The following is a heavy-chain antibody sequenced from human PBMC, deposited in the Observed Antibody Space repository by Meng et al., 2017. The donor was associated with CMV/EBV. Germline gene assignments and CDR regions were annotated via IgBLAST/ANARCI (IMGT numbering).Heavy chain of an antibody. J-gene: IGHJ4*02. Sequence: SCYTFTSYGISWVRQAPGQGLEWMGWINAYNGTTNYAQKLQGRVTMTTATSTRTAYMELRSLSSDATAVYYCARGGGYSSGWHEPRVWGQGTLVTVSS. V-gene: IGHV1-18*01. CDR1: CYTFTSYG. CDR2: INAYNGTT. D-gene: IGHD6-19*01. CDR3: ARGGGYSSGWHEPRV.